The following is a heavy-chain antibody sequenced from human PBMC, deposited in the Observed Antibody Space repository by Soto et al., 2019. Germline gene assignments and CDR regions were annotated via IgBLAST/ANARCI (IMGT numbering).Heavy chain of an antibody. V-gene: IGHV1-18*01. CDR1: GYTFTSYG. CDR2: ISAYNGNI. D-gene: IGHD3-16*01. CDR3: AGDEGGTLGHNDY. J-gene: IGHJ4*02. Sequence: QIQLVQSGAGVKKPGASVKVSCKGSGYTFTSYGTTWVRQAPGQGLEWMGWISAYNGNIKYAQKFQGRVTLTTDTSTSTAYMELRSLRSDDTSVYYCAGDEGGTLGHNDYWGQGTLVTVSS.